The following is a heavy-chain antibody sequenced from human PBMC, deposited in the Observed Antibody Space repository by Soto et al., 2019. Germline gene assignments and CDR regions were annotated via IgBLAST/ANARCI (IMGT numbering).Heavy chain of an antibody. V-gene: IGHV4-39*07. Sequence: PSETLSLTCTVSGGSISSGDYYWGWIRQPPGKGLEWIGSIYYSGSTYYNPSLKSRVTISVDTSKNQFSLKLSSVTAADTAVYYCARGVDTAMVRFDPWGQGTLVTVS. CDR2: IYYSGST. D-gene: IGHD5-18*01. J-gene: IGHJ5*02. CDR1: GGSISSGDYY. CDR3: ARGVDTAMVRFDP.